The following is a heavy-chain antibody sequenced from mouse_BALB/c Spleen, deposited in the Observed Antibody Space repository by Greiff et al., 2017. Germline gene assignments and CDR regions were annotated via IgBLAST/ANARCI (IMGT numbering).Heavy chain of an antibody. CDR2: INPSNGRT. J-gene: IGHJ1*01. CDR3: ARGAPTGFDV. D-gene: IGHD1-1*01. V-gene: IGHV1S81*02. Sequence: VQLQQPGAELVKPGASVKLSCKASGYTFTSYWMHWVKQRPGQGLEWIGEINPSNGRTNYNEKFKSKATLTVDKSSSTAYMQLSSLTSEDSAVYYCARGAPTGFDVWGAGTTVTVSS. CDR1: GYTFTSYW.